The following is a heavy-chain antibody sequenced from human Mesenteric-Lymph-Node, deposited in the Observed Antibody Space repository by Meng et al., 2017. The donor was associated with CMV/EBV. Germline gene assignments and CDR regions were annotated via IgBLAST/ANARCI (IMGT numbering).Heavy chain of an antibody. CDR3: ARAPYDYVWGSYRYPHRLGAFDI. D-gene: IGHD3-16*02. CDR1: GYTFTGYY. V-gene: IGHV1-2*02. Sequence: ASVTVSCQASGYTFTGYYMHWVRQAPGQGLEWMGWINPNSGGTNYEQKFQGRVTMTRDTSISTAYTELSRMSSDDTAVYYCARAPYDYVWGSYRYPHRLGAFDIWGQGTMVTVSS. J-gene: IGHJ3*02. CDR2: INPNSGGT.